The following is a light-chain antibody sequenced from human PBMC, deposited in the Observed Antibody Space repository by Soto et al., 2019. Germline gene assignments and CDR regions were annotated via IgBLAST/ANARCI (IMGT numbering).Light chain of an antibody. Sequence: QPVLTQPPSVSGAPGQRVTISCTGSSPNIGAGYDVHWYQQLPGTAPKLLIYRNTNRPSGVPDRFSGSKSGTSASLAITGLQAEDEADYYCQSYDSSLSGSVFGGGTKLTVL. CDR3: QSYDSSLSGSV. CDR2: RNT. V-gene: IGLV1-40*01. CDR1: SPNIGAGYD. J-gene: IGLJ3*02.